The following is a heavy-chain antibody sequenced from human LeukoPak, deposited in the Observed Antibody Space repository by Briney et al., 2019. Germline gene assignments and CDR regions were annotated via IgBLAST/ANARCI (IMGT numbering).Heavy chain of an antibody. Sequence: SQTLSLTCAISGDSVSSNRAACNWIRQSPSRGLEWLGRTYYRSKWFYEYAVSVKSRITINPDTSENQFSLHLNSVTPEDTAVYYCARGMELSTGTEWFDPWGQGTLVTVSS. CDR2: TYYRSKWFY. CDR3: ARGMELSTGTEWFDP. CDR1: GDSVSSNRAA. J-gene: IGHJ5*02. D-gene: IGHD1-1*01. V-gene: IGHV6-1*01.